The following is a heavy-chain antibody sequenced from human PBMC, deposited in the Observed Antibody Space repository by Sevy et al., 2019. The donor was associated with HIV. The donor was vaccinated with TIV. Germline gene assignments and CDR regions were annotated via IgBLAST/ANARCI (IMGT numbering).Heavy chain of an antibody. V-gene: IGHV3-21*06. CDR1: GFTFSNYN. CDR3: ARGATSGWDYFDS. Sequence: GGSLRLSCVASGFTFSNYNINWVRQPPGKGLEWVSYISGLSNYIYYADSLGGRFTISRDNAKSSVYLQMNSLRTEDTALYYCARGATSGWDYFDSWGQGTLFTVSS. J-gene: IGHJ4*02. CDR2: ISGLSNYI. D-gene: IGHD6-19*01.